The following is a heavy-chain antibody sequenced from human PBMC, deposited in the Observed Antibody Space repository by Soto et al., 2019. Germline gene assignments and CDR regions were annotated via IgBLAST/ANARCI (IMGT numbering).Heavy chain of an antibody. Sequence: ASVKVSCKASGYTFTSYGISWVRQAPGQGLEWMGWISAYNGNTNYAQKLQGRVTMATDTSTSTAYMELRSLRSDDTAVDYWAGYSGYFFWCYGNHRFEHWGQETLLTVSA. D-gene: IGHD3-3*01. CDR3: AGYSGYFFWCYGNHRFEH. V-gene: IGHV1-18*01. J-gene: IGHJ4*02. CDR2: ISAYNGNT. CDR1: GYTFTSYG.